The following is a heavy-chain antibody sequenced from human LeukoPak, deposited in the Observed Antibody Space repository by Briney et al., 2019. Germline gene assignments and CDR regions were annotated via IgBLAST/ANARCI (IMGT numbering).Heavy chain of an antibody. CDR2: ITSSSASM. J-gene: IGHJ4*02. D-gene: IGHD3-9*01. V-gene: IGHV3-21*01. Sequence: GSLRLSCAASGFTFSNYAMNWVRQAPGKGLEWVSSITSSSASMYYADSVKGRFTISRDNAMNSLYLQMNSPRAEDTAVYYCARTYYDILTAYNPYFDYWGQGTLVTVSS. CDR3: ARTYYDILTAYNPYFDY. CDR1: GFTFSNYA.